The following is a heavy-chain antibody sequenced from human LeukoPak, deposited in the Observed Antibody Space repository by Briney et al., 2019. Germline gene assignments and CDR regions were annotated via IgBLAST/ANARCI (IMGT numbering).Heavy chain of an antibody. D-gene: IGHD2-15*01. CDR1: GGSISSGSYY. CDR2: IYYSGST. Sequence: SETLSLTCTVSGGSISSGSYYWSWIRQPAGKGLEWIGSIYYSGSTYYNPSLKSRVTISVDTSKNQFSLKLSSVTAADTAVYYCARDRDIVVVVAASDAFDIWGQGTMVTVSS. J-gene: IGHJ3*02. V-gene: IGHV4-39*07. CDR3: ARDRDIVVVVAASDAFDI.